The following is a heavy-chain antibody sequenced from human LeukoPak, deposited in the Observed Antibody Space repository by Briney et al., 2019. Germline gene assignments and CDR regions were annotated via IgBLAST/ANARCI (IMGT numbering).Heavy chain of an antibody. CDR2: INHSGST. V-gene: IGHV4-34*01. CDR1: GGSFSGYY. D-gene: IGHD4-17*01. J-gene: IGHJ4*02. CDR3: AREFSFYGDRVEFDY. Sequence: PSETLSLTCAVYGGSFSGYYWSWIRQPPGKGLEWIGEINHSGSTNYNPSLKSRVTISVDTSKNQFSLKLSSMTAADTAVYYCAREFSFYGDRVEFDYWGQGTLVTVSS.